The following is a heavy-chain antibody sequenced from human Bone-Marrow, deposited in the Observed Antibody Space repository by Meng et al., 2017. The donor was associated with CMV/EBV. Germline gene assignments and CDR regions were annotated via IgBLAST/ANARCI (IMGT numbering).Heavy chain of an antibody. Sequence: GGSLRLSCAASGFTFSSYEMNWVHQAPGKGLEWVSYISSSGSIIYYVDSVKGRFTISRDNAKNSLYLQMNSLRAEDTAVYYCASEIYCSSTSCLDYWGQGPRVTGSS. J-gene: IGHJ4*02. CDR3: ASEIYCSSTSCLDY. CDR1: GFTFSSYE. V-gene: IGHV3-48*03. D-gene: IGHD2-2*01. CDR2: ISSSGSII.